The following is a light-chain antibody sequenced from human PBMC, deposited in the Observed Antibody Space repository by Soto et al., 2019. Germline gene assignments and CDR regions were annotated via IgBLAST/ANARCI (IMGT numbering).Light chain of an antibody. Sequence: DIQVTKSPSTLSASVGDRVTINCRASQNINDWLAWYQQKSGKAPKVLIYKASSLESGVPSRFSGSGSGTEFTLTISSLQTEDFATYYCQQYGANSPWTFGQGTKVEIK. CDR1: QNINDW. V-gene: IGKV1-5*03. CDR2: KAS. CDR3: QQYGANSPWT. J-gene: IGKJ1*01.